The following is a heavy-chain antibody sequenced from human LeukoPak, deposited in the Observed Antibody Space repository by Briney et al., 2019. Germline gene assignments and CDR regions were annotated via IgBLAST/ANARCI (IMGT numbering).Heavy chain of an antibody. CDR1: GYTFTSYG. CDR2: MNPNSGNT. CDR3: ARGHPSDRYSGYDYYYYYMDV. D-gene: IGHD5-12*01. Sequence: ASVKVSCKASGYTFTSYGVSWVRQATGQGLEWMGWMNPNSGNTGYAQKFQGRVTMTRNTSISTAYMELSSLRSEDTAVYYCARGHPSDRYSGYDYYYYYMDVWGKGTTVTISS. V-gene: IGHV1-8*02. J-gene: IGHJ6*03.